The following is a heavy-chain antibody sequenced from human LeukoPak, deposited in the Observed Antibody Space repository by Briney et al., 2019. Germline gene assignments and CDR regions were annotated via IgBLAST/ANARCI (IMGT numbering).Heavy chain of an antibody. CDR2: ISHTGSV. CDR1: GGSINSDYW. D-gene: IGHD3-3*01. J-gene: IGHJ4*02. CDR3: ARHDDFLSPYEY. Sequence: PSETLSLTCAVSGGSINSDYWWTWVRQSPGKGLEWIGEISHTGSVNYNLSLESRVTISTDKSKNQFSLMLRSVAAADTAVYYCARHDDFLSPYEYWGQGVLVTVSS. V-gene: IGHV4-4*02.